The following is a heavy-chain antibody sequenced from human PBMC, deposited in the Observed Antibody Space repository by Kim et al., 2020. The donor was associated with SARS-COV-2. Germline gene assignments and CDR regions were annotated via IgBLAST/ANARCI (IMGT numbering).Heavy chain of an antibody. Sequence: GGGSTYYADSVTGRFTISRDNSKNTVYLQINSLRVEDTAVYYCARDDDFWGQGTLVTVSS. CDR3: ARDDDF. CDR2: GGGST. V-gene: IGHV3-53*01. J-gene: IGHJ4*02.